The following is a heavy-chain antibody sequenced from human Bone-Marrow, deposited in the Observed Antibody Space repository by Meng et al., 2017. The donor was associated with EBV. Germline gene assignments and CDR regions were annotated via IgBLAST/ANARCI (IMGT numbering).Heavy chain of an antibody. Sequence: HVQRLQSGAEVKKPGASLKVSCKASGYTFTSYYVHWVRQAPGQGLEWMGIINPNGGSTTYAQKFQGRVTVTRDTSTSTVYMELSSLRSGDTAVYYCARDPNFYDYSDYLDYWGQGILVTVSS. CDR3: ARDPNFYDYSDYLDY. V-gene: IGHV1-46*01. D-gene: IGHD3-16*01. CDR2: INPNGGST. CDR1: GYTFTSYY. J-gene: IGHJ4*02.